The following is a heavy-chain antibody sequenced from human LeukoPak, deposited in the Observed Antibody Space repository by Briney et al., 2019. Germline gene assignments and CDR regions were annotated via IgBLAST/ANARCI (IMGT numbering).Heavy chain of an antibody. CDR1: GFTFSSYS. Sequence: PGGSLRLSCAASGFTFSSYSMNWVRQAPGKGLLWVSYISSSSTTIYYADSVKGRFTVSRDNAKNSLYLQMNSLRDEDTAVYYCARAAPASRVIDYWGQGTLVTVSS. V-gene: IGHV3-48*02. J-gene: IGHJ4*02. D-gene: IGHD3-22*01. CDR2: ISSSSTTI. CDR3: ARAAPASRVIDY.